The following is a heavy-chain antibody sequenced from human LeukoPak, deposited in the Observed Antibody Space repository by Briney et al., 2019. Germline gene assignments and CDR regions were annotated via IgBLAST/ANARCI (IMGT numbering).Heavy chain of an antibody. CDR2: ISAYNGNT. CDR1: GYTFTSYG. Sequence: GASVTVSFKASGYTFTSYGISWVRQAPGQGHEWMGWISAYNGNTNYAQKLQGRVTMTTDTSTSTAYMELRSLRSDDTAVYYCARGRYYDSPLGSFDYWGQGTLVTVSS. V-gene: IGHV1-18*01. D-gene: IGHD3-22*01. J-gene: IGHJ4*02. CDR3: ARGRYYDSPLGSFDY.